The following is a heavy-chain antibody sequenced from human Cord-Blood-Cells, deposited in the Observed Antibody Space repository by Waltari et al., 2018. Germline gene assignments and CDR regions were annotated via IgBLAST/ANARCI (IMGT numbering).Heavy chain of an antibody. CDR3: ARHKGTYDAFDI. J-gene: IGHJ3*02. V-gene: IGHV3-53*01. Sequence: EVQLVESGGGLIQPGGSLSLSCAPSGFTVSSNYLSWVRQAPGKGLVWVSVIYSGGSTYYADSVTGRFTISRDNSKNTLYLQMNSLRAEDTAVYYCARHKGTYDAFDIWGQGTMVTVSS. CDR2: IYSGGST. CDR1: GFTVSSNY. D-gene: IGHD3-10*01.